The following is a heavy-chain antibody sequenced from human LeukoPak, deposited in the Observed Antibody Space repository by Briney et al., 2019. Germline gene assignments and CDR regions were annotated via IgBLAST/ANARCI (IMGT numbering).Heavy chain of an antibody. CDR2: INHSGST. D-gene: IGHD5-12*01. V-gene: IGHV4-34*01. Sequence: PSETLSLTCAVYGGSFSGYYWSWIRQPPGKGLEWIGEINHSGSTNYNPSLKSRVTISVDTSKNQFSLKLSSVTAADTAVYYCARGRLVATIPFDYWGQGTLVTVSS. CDR1: GGSFSGYY. CDR3: ARGRLVATIPFDY. J-gene: IGHJ4*02.